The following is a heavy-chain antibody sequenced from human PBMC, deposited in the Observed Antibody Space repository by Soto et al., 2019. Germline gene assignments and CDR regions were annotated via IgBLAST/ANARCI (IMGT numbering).Heavy chain of an antibody. CDR2: INPSGGTT. D-gene: IGHD3-22*01. J-gene: IGHJ2*01. CDR1: GYSFTSYY. V-gene: IGHV1-46*01. Sequence: QVQLVQSGAEVQKPGASVKISCKASGYSFTSYYMHWVRQAPGQGLEWMGIINPSGGTTRYAQKFQGRVTMTRDTSTSTVYMELSSLRSEDTAVYYCASYDDSSASDYWYFDLWGRGTLVTVSS. CDR3: ASYDDSSASDYWYFDL.